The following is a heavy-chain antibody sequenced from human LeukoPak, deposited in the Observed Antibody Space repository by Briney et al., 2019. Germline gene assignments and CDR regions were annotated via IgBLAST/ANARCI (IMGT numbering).Heavy chain of an antibody. CDR3: ARGTRHSSSWYVARGWHFDY. V-gene: IGHV1-2*02. J-gene: IGHJ4*02. CDR2: INPNSGGT. CDR1: GYTFTGYY. Sequence: ASVKVSCKASGYTFTGYYMHWVRQAPGQGLEWMGWINPNSGGTNYAQKLQGRVTMTRDTSISTAYMELSRLRSDDTAVYYCARGTRHSSSWYVARGWHFDYWGQGTLVTVSS. D-gene: IGHD6-13*01.